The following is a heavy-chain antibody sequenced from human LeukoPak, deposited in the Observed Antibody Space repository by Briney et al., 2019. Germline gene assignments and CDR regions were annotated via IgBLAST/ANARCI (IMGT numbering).Heavy chain of an antibody. V-gene: IGHV3-23*01. Sequence: GGSLRLSCAASGFTFSRYSMTWVRQAPGKGLEWVSTISEGGDSACYADSVRGRFTISKDNSRNTLYLQMNSLGAEDRAVYHCAKSMGDQNYDYWGRGTLVTVSS. CDR1: GFTFSRYS. D-gene: IGHD3-16*01. CDR2: ISEGGDSA. CDR3: AKSMGDQNYDY. J-gene: IGHJ4*02.